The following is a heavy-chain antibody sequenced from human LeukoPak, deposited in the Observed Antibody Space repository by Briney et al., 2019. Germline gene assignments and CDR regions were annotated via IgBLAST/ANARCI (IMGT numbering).Heavy chain of an antibody. CDR2: FDPEDVET. CDR3: ATYSGYAAY. J-gene: IGHJ4*02. Sequence: ASVKVSCKVSGYTLTELAIHWVRQAPGKGLEWMGGFDPEDVETIYAQKFQGRVTMTEDTYTDTAYMGLSSLRSEDTAVYYCATYSGYAAYWGQGTLVSVSS. CDR1: GYTLTELA. V-gene: IGHV1-24*01. D-gene: IGHD5-12*01.